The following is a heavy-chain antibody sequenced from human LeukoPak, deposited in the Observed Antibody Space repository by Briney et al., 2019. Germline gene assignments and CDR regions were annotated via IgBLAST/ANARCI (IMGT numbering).Heavy chain of an antibody. Sequence: PSETLSLTCAVYGGSFSGYYWSWIRHPPGKGLGWLGEINHSGSTNYNPSLKSRVTTSVDTSKNQFSLKLSSVTAADTAVYYCARGLVDDSSGYYAVGAFDIWGQGTMVTVSS. V-gene: IGHV4-34*01. D-gene: IGHD3-22*01. J-gene: IGHJ3*02. CDR1: GGSFSGYY. CDR2: INHSGST. CDR3: ARGLVDDSSGYYAVGAFDI.